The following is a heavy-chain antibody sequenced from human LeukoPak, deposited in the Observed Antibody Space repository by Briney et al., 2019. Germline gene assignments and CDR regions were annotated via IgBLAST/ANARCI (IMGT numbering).Heavy chain of an antibody. CDR3: ARHSITARPNWFDP. Sequence: SETLSLTCTVSGGSISSSIYYWGWIRQPPGKGLEWIGSIYYSGSTYYNPSLKSRFTISVDTSKNQFSLKLSSVTAADTAVYYCARHSITARPNWFDPWGQGTLVTVSS. CDR2: IYYSGST. D-gene: IGHD6-6*01. J-gene: IGHJ5*02. CDR1: GGSISSSIYY. V-gene: IGHV4-39*01.